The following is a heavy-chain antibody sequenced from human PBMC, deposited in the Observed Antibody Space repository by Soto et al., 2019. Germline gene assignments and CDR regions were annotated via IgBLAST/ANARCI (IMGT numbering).Heavy chain of an antibody. CDR2: ISGSSTYT. CDR3: ARHTSGWHYYDY. V-gene: IGHV3-11*06. Sequence: GSLRLSSAASVFNFSDHYKNWIRQARGKGLEWVSYISGSSTYTNFADSVKGRFTISRDNAKNSLYLQMNSLRAEDTAVYYCARHTSGWHYYDYWGQG. CDR1: VFNFSDHY. J-gene: IGHJ4*02. D-gene: IGHD6-19*01.